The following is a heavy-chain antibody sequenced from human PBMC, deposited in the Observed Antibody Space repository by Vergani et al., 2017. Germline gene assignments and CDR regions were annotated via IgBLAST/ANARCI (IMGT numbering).Heavy chain of an antibody. D-gene: IGHD5-24*01. CDR1: GFTFSDHY. Sequence: EAQVVESGGGLVQPGGSLRLSCAASGFTFSDHYMDWVRQAPGKGLEWVGRSRDKANSYTTEYAASVKGRFTISRDDSQSSLYLQMNSLKTEDTAVYYCARGPCKRENDCYHYGMDIGSLGTTVTVSS. CDR3: ARGPCKRENDCYHYGMDI. V-gene: IGHV3-72*01. CDR2: SRDKANSYTT. J-gene: IGHJ6*02.